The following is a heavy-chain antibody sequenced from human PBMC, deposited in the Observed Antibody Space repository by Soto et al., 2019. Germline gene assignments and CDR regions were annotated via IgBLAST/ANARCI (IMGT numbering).Heavy chain of an antibody. CDR3: GREPFAYYVFGVGVTALGY. V-gene: IGHV1-3*01. CDR1: GYTFTSYA. CDR2: INAGNGNT. D-gene: IGHD3-3*01. Sequence: ASVKVSCKASGYTFTSYAMHWVRQAPGQRLEWMGWINAGNGNTKYSQKFQGRVTITRDTSASTAYMELSSLRSEDTAVYYCGREPFAYYVFGVGVTALGYGGKGTLVPVSS. J-gene: IGHJ4*02.